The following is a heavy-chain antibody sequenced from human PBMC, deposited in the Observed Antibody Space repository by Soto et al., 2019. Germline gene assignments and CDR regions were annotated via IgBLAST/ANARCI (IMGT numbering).Heavy chain of an antibody. CDR3: ATHYYGSGSYYFYFDY. J-gene: IGHJ4*02. D-gene: IGHD3-10*01. CDR2: INHSGST. Sequence: SETLSLTCAVYGGSFSGYYWSWIRQPPGKGLEWIGEINHSGSTNYNPSLKSRVTISVDTSKNQFSLKLSSVTAADTAVYYCATHYYGSGSYYFYFDYWGQGTLVTVSS. CDR1: GGSFSGYY. V-gene: IGHV4-34*01.